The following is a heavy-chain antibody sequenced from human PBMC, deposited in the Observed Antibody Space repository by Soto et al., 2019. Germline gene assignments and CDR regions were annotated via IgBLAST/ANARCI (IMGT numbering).Heavy chain of an antibody. CDR1: GFTFSNYA. V-gene: IGHV3-23*01. CDR3: AKGQYDYGDLDH. J-gene: IGHJ4*02. Sequence: GGSLRLSCAASGFTFSNYAMSWVRQAPGKGLEWVSGITSGGSTNYADSVKGRFTISRDNSKNTLYLQVNSLRAEDTAVYYCAKGQYDYGDLDHWGQGTLVTVSS. CDR2: ITSGGST. D-gene: IGHD4-17*01.